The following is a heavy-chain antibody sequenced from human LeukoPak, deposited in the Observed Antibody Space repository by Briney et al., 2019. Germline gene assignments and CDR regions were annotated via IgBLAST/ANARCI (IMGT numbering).Heavy chain of an antibody. V-gene: IGHV5-51*01. J-gene: IGHJ4*02. Sequence: GEALKISFKGSGYRFTSYWIGWGRPRPGKGVEGMGIIYPGDSDTRYIPSFQGQVTISADKSISTAYLQWSSLKASDTAMYYCARYQRGYCGGDCYSRYFDYWGQGTLVTVSS. D-gene: IGHD2-21*01. CDR2: IYPGDSDT. CDR1: GYRFTSYW. CDR3: ARYQRGYCGGDCYSRYFDY.